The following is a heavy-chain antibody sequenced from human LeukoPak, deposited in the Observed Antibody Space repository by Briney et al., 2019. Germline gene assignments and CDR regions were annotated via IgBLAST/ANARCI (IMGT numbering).Heavy chain of an antibody. D-gene: IGHD6-13*01. V-gene: IGHV3-23*01. CDR2: ISGSGASI. J-gene: IGHJ6*02. Sequence: GGSLRLSCAASGFTFSSYSMNWVRQAPGKGLEWVSSISGSGASIYYADSVKGRFTISRDNFKNTLYLQMKSLRAEDTAVYYCAKDREYSSSWYVTYYFYGMDVWGQGTTVTVSS. CDR3: AKDREYSSSWYVTYYFYGMDV. CDR1: GFTFSSYS.